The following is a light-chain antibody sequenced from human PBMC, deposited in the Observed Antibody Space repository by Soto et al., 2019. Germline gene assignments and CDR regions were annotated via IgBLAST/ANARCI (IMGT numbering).Light chain of an antibody. Sequence: EIVLTQSPGTLSLSPGERATLSCRASQSVSNTYVAWYQQKPGQRPRLLIYGPSIRATGVSERFSGSGSGTDFTLTINRLEPEDFGVYYCQQYRTSPTTFGQGTRLDIK. CDR2: GPS. CDR3: QQYRTSPTT. V-gene: IGKV3-20*01. CDR1: QSVSNTY. J-gene: IGKJ5*01.